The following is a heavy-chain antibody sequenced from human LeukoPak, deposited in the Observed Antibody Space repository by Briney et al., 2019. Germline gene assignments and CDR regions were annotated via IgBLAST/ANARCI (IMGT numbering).Heavy chain of an antibody. V-gene: IGHV3-21*01. CDR1: GFTFSSYS. CDR3: ARDAEILDIVVVPAATGIDY. Sequence: GGSLRLSCAASGFTFSSYSMNWVRQAPGKGLEWVSSISSSSSYIYYADSVRGRFTISRDNAKNSLYLQMNSLRAEDTAVYYCARDAEILDIVVVPAATGIDYWGQGTLVTVSS. J-gene: IGHJ4*02. CDR2: ISSSSSYI. D-gene: IGHD2-2*01.